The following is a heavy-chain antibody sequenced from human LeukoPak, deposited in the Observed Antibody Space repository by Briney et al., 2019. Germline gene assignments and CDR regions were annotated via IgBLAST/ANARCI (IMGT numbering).Heavy chain of an antibody. V-gene: IGHV3-23*01. CDR2: ISGSRGIT. D-gene: IGHD2-2*03. Sequence: PGGSLRLSCAASGFTFSSYAMSWVRQAPGKGLECVSSISGSRGITYYADSVKGRFTISRDNSKNTLYLQMNSLRDEDTAVYYCAKDSHWILFDDWGQGTLVTVSS. CDR1: GFTFSSYA. CDR3: AKDSHWILFDD. J-gene: IGHJ4*02.